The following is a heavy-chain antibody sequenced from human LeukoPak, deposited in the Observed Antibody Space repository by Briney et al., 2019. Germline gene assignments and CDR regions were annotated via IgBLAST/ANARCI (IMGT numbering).Heavy chain of an antibody. V-gene: IGHV4-59*01. J-gene: IGHJ4*02. Sequence: SETLSLACTVSGGSISSNFWSWIRQPPGKVLEYIGYIYNSGTTNYNPSLKSRVTISVDTSKNQFSLKLSSVTAADTAIYYCAKSFSETERATITAYWGQGTLVTVSS. CDR2: IYNSGTT. CDR3: AKSFSETERATITAY. CDR1: GGSISSNF. D-gene: IGHD5-24*01.